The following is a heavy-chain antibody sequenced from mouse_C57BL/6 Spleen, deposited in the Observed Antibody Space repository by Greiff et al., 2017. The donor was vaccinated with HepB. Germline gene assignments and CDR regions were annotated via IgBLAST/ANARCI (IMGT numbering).Heavy chain of an antibody. CDR3: TSRLMDY. J-gene: IGHJ4*01. V-gene: IGHV1-15*01. CDR1: GYTFTDYE. CDR2: IDPETGGT. Sequence: VQLVESGAELVRPGASVTLSCKASGYTFTDYEMHWVKQTPVHGLEWIGAIDPETGGTAYNQKFKGKAILTADKSSSTAYMELRSLTSEDSAVYYCTSRLMDYWGQGTSVTVSS.